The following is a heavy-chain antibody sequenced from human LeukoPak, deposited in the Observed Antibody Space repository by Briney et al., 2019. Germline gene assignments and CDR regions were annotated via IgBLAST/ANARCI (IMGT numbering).Heavy chain of an antibody. CDR1: GGSIGFYY. V-gene: IGHV4-59*01. D-gene: IGHD3-22*01. J-gene: IGHJ3*02. CDR3: ARDYYSYSRGSWAFDI. CDR2: IYYTGST. Sequence: SETLSLTCTVSGGSIGFYYWTWIRQPPGKGLEWIGYIYYTGSTNYNPSLKSRVTISVDTSKNQVSLKLTSVTAADTAVYYCARDYYSYSRGSWAFDIWGQGTMVTVSS.